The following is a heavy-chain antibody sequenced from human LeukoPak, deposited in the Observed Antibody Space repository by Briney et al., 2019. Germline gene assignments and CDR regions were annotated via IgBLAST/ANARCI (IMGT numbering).Heavy chain of an antibody. CDR1: GYTVTGYY. J-gene: IGHJ4*02. Sequence: ASVKVSCKASGYTVTGYYMHWVRQAPGQGLEWMGGINPNSGGTNYAQKFQGRVTMTRDTSISTAYMELSRLRSDDTAVYYCARVLGSSSTSCTDYWGQGTLVTVSS. CDR2: INPNSGGT. CDR3: ARVLGSSSTSCTDY. V-gene: IGHV1-2*02. D-gene: IGHD2-2*01.